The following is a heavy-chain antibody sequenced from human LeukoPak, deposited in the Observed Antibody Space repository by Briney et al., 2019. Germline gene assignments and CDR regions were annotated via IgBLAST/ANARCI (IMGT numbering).Heavy chain of an antibody. D-gene: IGHD6-19*01. CDR1: GGSIIGNW. CDR2: VLYSGSN. CDR3: ARRHPADASIDF. Sequence: SETLSLTCPVSGGSIIGNWWSWIRQPPGKGLEWIGDVLYSGSNNYNPSLKSRPTISLDTTNNYFSLNLRSAPATDTAMYYCARRHPADASIDFWGQGTLVTASS. V-gene: IGHV4-59*08. J-gene: IGHJ4*02.